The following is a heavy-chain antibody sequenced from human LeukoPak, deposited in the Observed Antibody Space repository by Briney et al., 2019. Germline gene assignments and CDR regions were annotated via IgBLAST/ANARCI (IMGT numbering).Heavy chain of an antibody. J-gene: IGHJ4*02. CDR3: ARGSRQGVRYFDY. CDR2: INPSGGST. V-gene: IGHV1-46*01. Sequence: ASVKVSCKASGYTFTNYYMHWVRQAPGQGLEWVGIINPSGGSTSYAQKFQGRVTMTRDTSTSTIYIELSSLRSEDTAVYYCARGSRQGVRYFDYWGQGTLVTVSS. CDR1: GYTFTNYY.